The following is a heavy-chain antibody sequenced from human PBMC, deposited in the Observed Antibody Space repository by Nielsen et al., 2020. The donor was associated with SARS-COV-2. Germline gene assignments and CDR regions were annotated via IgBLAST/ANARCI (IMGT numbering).Heavy chain of an antibody. CDR1: GFTFSSG. CDR2: IYSGGST. V-gene: IGHV3-53*01. D-gene: IGHD3-10*01. CDR3: ARDDYGSGGFDY. Sequence: GESLKISCAASGFTFSSGMTWVRQAPGKGLEWVSVIYSGGSTYYADSVKGRFTISRDNSKNTLYLQMNSLRAEDTAVYYCARDDYGSGGFDYWGQGTLVTVS. J-gene: IGHJ4*02.